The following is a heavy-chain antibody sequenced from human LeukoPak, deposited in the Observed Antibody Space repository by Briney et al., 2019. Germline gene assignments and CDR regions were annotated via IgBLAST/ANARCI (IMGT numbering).Heavy chain of an antibody. Sequence: PGGSLRLSCAASGFTFSSYGMHWVRQAPGKGLEWVAFIRYDGSNKYYADSVKGRFTISRDNSKNTLYLQMNSLRAEDTAVYYCAKKGFQLPYYFDYWGQGTLVTVSS. V-gene: IGHV3-30*02. CDR3: AKKGFQLPYYFDY. D-gene: IGHD2-2*01. CDR1: GFTFSSYG. CDR2: IRYDGSNK. J-gene: IGHJ4*02.